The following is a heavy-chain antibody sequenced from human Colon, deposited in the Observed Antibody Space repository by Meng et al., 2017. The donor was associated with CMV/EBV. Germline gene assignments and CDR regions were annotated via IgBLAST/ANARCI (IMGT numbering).Heavy chain of an antibody. CDR3: AKGSTTGTTASDY. Sequence: GESLKISCAASGFSFSTYWMTWVRQAPGKGLEWLSSIIPGSHRTFYADSVEGRFTISRDNSKNTLFLQMNSLRAEDTAIYYCAKGSTTGTTASDYWGQGTLVTVSS. D-gene: IGHD1-1*01. CDR2: IIPGSHRT. V-gene: IGHV3-23*01. CDR1: GFSFSTYW. J-gene: IGHJ4*02.